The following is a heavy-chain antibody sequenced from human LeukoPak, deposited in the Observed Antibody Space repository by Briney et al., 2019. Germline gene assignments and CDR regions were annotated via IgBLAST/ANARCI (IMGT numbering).Heavy chain of an antibody. D-gene: IGHD1-14*01. Sequence: GGSLRLSCTVSGFTVSSYSMNWVRQAPGKGLEWVSSISSSSSYIYYADSVKGRFTISRDNAKNSLYLQMNSLRAEDTAVYYCARGPPFDYWGQGTLVTVSS. CDR2: ISSSSSYI. CDR3: ARGPPFDY. V-gene: IGHV3-21*01. J-gene: IGHJ4*02. CDR1: GFTVSSYS.